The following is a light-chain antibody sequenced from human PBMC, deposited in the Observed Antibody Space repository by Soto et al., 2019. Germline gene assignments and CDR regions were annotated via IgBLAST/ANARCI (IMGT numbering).Light chain of an antibody. Sequence: DIVMTQSPDSLAVSLGERVTINCKSSQSVLYSSNNRNYLAWYQQKPGQPPKLLIYWASTRESGVPDRFSGSGSGTDFTLTNSSMQAEDVAVYYCQQYYNTPLTFGGGTKVDIK. CDR1: QSVLYSSNNRNY. CDR3: QQYYNTPLT. V-gene: IGKV4-1*01. CDR2: WAS. J-gene: IGKJ4*01.